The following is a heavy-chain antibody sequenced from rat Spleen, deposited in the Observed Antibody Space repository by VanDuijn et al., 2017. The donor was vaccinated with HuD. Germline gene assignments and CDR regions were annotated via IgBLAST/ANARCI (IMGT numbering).Heavy chain of an antibody. J-gene: IGHJ4*01. CDR2: INWGGSST. D-gene: IGHD1-12*01. CDR3: TRYYEGYVMDV. Sequence: EVQLVESGGALVQPGRSLKLSCAASGFTFDDYGMAWVRQAPKNGLEWVASINWGGSSTYYPDNVKGRFTISRDNAKNALYLQMNNLRSEDTAIYYCTRYYEGYVMDVWGQGASVTVSS. CDR1: GFTFDDYG. V-gene: IGHV5-29*01.